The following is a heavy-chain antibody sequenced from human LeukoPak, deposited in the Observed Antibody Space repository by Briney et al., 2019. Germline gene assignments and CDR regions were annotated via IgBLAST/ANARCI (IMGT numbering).Heavy chain of an antibody. CDR3: ARRVGVTPDY. CDR2: IGGAGSGR. V-gene: IGHV3-23*01. CDR1: GFIFNYHV. J-gene: IGHJ4*02. Sequence: PVGSLRLSCAAPGFIFNYHVMTWVRQAPGKGREWVSAIGGAGSGRDYAASVKGRFTISRDNSNNIPYLDMNSLRVEDTALYYRARRVGVTPDYWSLGTLVTVSS. D-gene: IGHD2-15*01.